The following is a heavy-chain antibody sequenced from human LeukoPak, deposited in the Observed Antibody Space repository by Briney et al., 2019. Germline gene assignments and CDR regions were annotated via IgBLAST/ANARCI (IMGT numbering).Heavy chain of an antibody. CDR2: IWYDGSNT. CDR3: ARGTMVRGVSYQFDY. D-gene: IGHD3-10*01. Sequence: GRSLRLSCAASGFTFNSYGMHWVRQAPGKGLEWVAVIWYDGSNTYYADSVKGRFTISRDNAKNSLYLQMNSLRAEDTAVYYCARGTMVRGVSYQFDYWGQGTLVTVSS. J-gene: IGHJ4*02. CDR1: GFTFNSYG. V-gene: IGHV3-33*01.